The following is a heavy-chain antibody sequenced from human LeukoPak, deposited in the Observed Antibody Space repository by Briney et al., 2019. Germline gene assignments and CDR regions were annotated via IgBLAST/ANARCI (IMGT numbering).Heavy chain of an antibody. CDR2: ISGSGGST. Sequence: AGGSLRLSCAASGFTFSSYAMSWVRQVPGKGLEWVTSISGSGGSTYYADSVKGRFTISRDNSKNTLYLQMNSLRAEDTAVYYCAREGDGYNSPIDYWGQGTLVTVSS. V-gene: IGHV3-23*01. J-gene: IGHJ4*02. CDR3: AREGDGYNSPIDY. CDR1: GFTFSSYA. D-gene: IGHD5-24*01.